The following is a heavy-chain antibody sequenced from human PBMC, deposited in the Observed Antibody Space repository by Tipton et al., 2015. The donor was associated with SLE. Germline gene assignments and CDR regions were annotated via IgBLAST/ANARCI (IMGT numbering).Heavy chain of an antibody. J-gene: IGHJ3*01. Sequence: QLVQSGAEVKKPGASVKVSCKASGYTFTSYYIHWVRQAPGQGLEWMGITNPSSGSTNYAQKFQGRVTMTRDTSASRVYMELSSLRSADTAVYYCARAKVGATDDAFDVWGQGTVVIVSS. CDR1: GYTFTSYY. CDR2: TNPSSGST. V-gene: IGHV1-46*01. D-gene: IGHD1-26*01. CDR3: ARAKVGATDDAFDV.